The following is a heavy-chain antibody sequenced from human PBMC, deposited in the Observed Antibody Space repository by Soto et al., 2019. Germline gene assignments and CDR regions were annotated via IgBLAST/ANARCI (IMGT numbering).Heavy chain of an antibody. Sequence: PGASLKISCNGSGYGFGAYWIGWVRQMPGKGLEWMGIIYPSDSDTRYSPSFQGQVTISADKSIDTTYLQWSSLRASDTAMYYCARLPGISAAAYYFDHWGQGTPVTVSS. D-gene: IGHD6-13*01. CDR3: ARLPGISAAAYYFDH. CDR1: GYGFGAYW. J-gene: IGHJ4*02. V-gene: IGHV5-51*01. CDR2: IYPSDSDT.